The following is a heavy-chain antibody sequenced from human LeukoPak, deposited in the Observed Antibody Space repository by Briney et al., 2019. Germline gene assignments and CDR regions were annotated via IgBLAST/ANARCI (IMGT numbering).Heavy chain of an antibody. CDR3: ARDTRGSGGSWAYYYGMDV. CDR2: IYSGGST. J-gene: IGHJ6*02. Sequence: PGGSLRLSCAASGFTVSSNYMSWVRQAPGKGLEWVSVIYSGGSTYYADSVKGRFTISRHNSKNTLYLQMNSLRAEDTAVYYCARDTRGSGGSWAYYYGMDVWGQGTTVTVSS. D-gene: IGHD2-15*01. V-gene: IGHV3-53*04. CDR1: GFTVSSNY.